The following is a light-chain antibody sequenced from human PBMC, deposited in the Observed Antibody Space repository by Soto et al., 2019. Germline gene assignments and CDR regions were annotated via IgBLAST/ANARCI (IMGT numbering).Light chain of an antibody. J-gene: IGKJ3*01. Sequence: EIVLTQSPGTLSLSPGERATLSCRASESTSGYLAWYQQKPGQAPRLLIYDASNRATGIPARFSGSGSGTDFTLTISRLEPEDFATYSCQQYGRSPVTFGPGTKVDIK. CDR3: QQYGRSPVT. V-gene: IGKV3-20*01. CDR1: ESTSGY. CDR2: DAS.